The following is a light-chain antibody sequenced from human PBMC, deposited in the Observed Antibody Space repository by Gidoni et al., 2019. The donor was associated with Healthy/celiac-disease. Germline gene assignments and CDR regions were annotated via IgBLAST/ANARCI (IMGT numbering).Light chain of an antibody. J-gene: IGLJ3*02. V-gene: IGLV2-14*01. Sequence: QSALTQPAPVSGSPGQSITISCTGTSSDVGGYNYVSWYQQQPGKAPKLMIFEVSNRPSGVSNRFSGSKSGNTASLTISGLQAEDEADYYCSSYASSSTWVFGGGTKLTVL. CDR2: EVS. CDR1: SSDVGGYNY. CDR3: SSYASSSTWV.